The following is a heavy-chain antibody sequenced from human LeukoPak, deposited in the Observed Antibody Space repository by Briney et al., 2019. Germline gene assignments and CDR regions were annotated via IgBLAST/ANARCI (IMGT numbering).Heavy chain of an antibody. Sequence: SETLSLTCAVYGGSFSGYYWSWIRQPPGKGLEWIGDINHSGSTNYNPSLKSRVTISVDTSKNQFSLKLSSVTAADRAVYYCAILLYSSSSPHFDYWGQGTLVTVSS. CDR3: AILLYSSSSPHFDY. J-gene: IGHJ4*02. V-gene: IGHV4-34*01. D-gene: IGHD6-6*01. CDR2: INHSGST. CDR1: GGSFSGYY.